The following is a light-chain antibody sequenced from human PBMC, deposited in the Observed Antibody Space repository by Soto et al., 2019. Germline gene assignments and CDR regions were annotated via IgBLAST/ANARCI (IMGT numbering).Light chain of an antibody. J-gene: IGLJ1*01. CDR2: DVT. CDR1: NSDVGGYNF. Sequence: QSALTQPASVSGSPGQSITISCTGTNSDVGGYNFVSWYQQHPGKAPKVIIYDVTNRPSGVSNRFSGSKSGNTASLTISGLQAEGEALYYCSSDKIGSTDVFGTGTKVSVL. V-gene: IGLV2-14*03. CDR3: SSDKIGSTDV.